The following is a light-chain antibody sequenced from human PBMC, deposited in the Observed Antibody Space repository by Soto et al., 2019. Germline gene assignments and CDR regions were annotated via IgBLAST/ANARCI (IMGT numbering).Light chain of an antibody. Sequence: QSVLTQPASASGTPGQRVTISCSGSSSNIGSNPVSWYQQLPGTAPKSLIYSDNQRPSGVPDRISGSRSGTSASLATSGLQSEDEAEYYCAAWDDSLRGRVFGGGTQLTVL. J-gene: IGLJ2*01. CDR3: AAWDDSLRGRV. V-gene: IGLV1-44*01. CDR1: SSNIGSNP. CDR2: SDN.